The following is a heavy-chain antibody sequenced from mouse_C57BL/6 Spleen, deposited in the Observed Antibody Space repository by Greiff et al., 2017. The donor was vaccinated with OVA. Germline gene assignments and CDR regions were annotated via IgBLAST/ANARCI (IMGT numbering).Heavy chain of an antibody. Sequence: VQLQQSGPELVKPGASVKISCKASGYSFTGYYMHWVKQSSEKSLEWIGEINPSTGGTSYNQKFKGKATLTVAKSSSTAYMQLKSLTSEDSAVYYCAREPFAYWGQGTLVTVSA. J-gene: IGHJ3*01. CDR1: GYSFTGYY. CDR2: INPSTGGT. CDR3: AREPFAY. V-gene: IGHV1-43*01.